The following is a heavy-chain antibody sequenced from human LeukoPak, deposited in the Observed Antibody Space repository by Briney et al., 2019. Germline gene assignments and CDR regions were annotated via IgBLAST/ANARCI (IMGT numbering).Heavy chain of an antibody. J-gene: IGHJ4*02. V-gene: IGHV3-30*02. CDR1: GFTFSSYG. CDR2: IRYDGSNK. CDR3: ARAPYSSSTWVAWYFDY. D-gene: IGHD6-6*01. Sequence: PGGSLRLSCAASGFTFSSYGMHWVRQAPGKGLEWVAFIRYDGSNKYYADSVKGRFTISRDNSKNTLYLQMNSLRAEDTAVYYCARAPYSSSTWVAWYFDYWGQGTLVTVSS.